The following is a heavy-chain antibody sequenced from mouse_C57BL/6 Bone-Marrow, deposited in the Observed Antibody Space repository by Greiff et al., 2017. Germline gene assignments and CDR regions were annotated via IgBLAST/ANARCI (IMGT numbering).Heavy chain of an antibody. J-gene: IGHJ3*01. CDR1: GYTFTDYN. CDR2: INPNNGGT. CDR3: ARHYGNYGFAY. D-gene: IGHD2-1*01. Sequence: EVKVVESGPELVKPGASVKIPCKASGYTFTDYNMDWVKQSHGKSLEWIGDINPNNGGTIYNQKFKGKATLTVDKSSSTAYMELRSLTSEDTAVYYCARHYGNYGFAYWGQGTLVTVSA. V-gene: IGHV1-18*01.